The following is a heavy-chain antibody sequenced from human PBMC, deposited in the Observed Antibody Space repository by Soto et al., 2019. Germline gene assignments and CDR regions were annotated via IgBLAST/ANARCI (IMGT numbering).Heavy chain of an antibody. CDR3: VRAAGGYCYGYGY. V-gene: IGHV3-48*02. J-gene: IGHJ4*02. CDR1: GFTFSSYA. D-gene: IGHD5-18*01. Sequence: EVQLVESGGILVQPGGSLRLSCAASGFTFSSYAMNWVRQAPGKGLEWVSYITGSSSSIYYADSVKGRFTISRDNAKNSLSRPINSLRDEDTAVYYCVRAAGGYCYGYGYWGPGTLVTVSS. CDR2: ITGSSSSI.